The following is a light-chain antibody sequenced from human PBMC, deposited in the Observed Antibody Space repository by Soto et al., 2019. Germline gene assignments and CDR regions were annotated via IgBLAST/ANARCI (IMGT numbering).Light chain of an antibody. CDR1: QSISSY. CDR2: AAS. J-gene: IGKJ2*01. CDR3: QQTFSAPVT. Sequence: DIQMTQSPSSLSASVGDRVTITCRASQSISSYLNWYQQKPGEAPKILIYAASTLQSGVPSRFSGRGSGPDFSLTISCLQPEDFATYYCQQTFSAPVTFGQGTRLEIK. V-gene: IGKV1-39*01.